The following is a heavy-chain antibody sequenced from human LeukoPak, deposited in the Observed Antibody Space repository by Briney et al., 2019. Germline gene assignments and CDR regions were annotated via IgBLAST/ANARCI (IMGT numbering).Heavy chain of an antibody. CDR3: ANLPLPYSNSWYPSLDY. CDR1: GYTLTELS. J-gene: IGHJ4*02. CDR2: FDPEDGET. Sequence: ASVKVSCKVSGYTLTELSMHWVRQAPGKGLEWMGGFDPEDGETIYAQKFQGRVTMTEDTSTDTAYMELSSLRSEDTAVYYCANLPLPYSNSWYPSLDYWGQGTLVTVSS. V-gene: IGHV1-24*01. D-gene: IGHD6-13*01.